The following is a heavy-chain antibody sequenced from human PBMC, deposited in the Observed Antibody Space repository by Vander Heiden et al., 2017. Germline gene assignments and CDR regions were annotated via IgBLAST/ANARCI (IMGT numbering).Heavy chain of an antibody. CDR1: GFTFSSSS. D-gene: IGHD6-19*01. CDR2: ISSSSSYI. V-gene: IGHV3-21*01. J-gene: IGHJ6*02. CDR3: ARDLRELWLPPYGMDV. Sequence: EVQLVESGGGLVKPGGSLRLSYAASGFTFSSSSMNWVRQAPGKGLEWVSSISSSSSYIYYADSVKGRFTISRDNAKNSLYLQMNSLRAEDTAVYYCARDLRELWLPPYGMDVWGQGTTVTVSS.